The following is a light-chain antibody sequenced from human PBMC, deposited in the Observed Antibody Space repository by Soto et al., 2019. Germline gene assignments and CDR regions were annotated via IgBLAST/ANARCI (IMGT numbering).Light chain of an antibody. CDR2: EGN. CDR1: SSDVGSYNL. V-gene: IGLV2-23*01. CDR3: CSYAGTNTFV. J-gene: IGLJ1*01. Sequence: QSALTQPASVSGSPGQSITISCTGTSSDVGSYNLVSWYQQHPGKAPKLMIYEGNKRPSGVSNRFSCSKSANTASLTISGLQTEDEADYYCCSYAGTNTFVLGTGTKVTVL.